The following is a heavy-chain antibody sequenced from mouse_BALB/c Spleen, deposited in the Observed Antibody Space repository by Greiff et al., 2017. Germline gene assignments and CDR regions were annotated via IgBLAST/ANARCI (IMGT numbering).Heavy chain of an antibody. J-gene: IGHJ2*01. V-gene: IGHV5-6-2*01. Sequence: EVNVVESGGGLVKLGGSLKLSCAASGFTFSSYYMSWVRQTPEKRLELVAAINSNGGSTYYPDTVKGRFTISRDNAKNTLYLQMSSLKSEDTALYYCARRTTATGYFDYWGQGTTLTVSS. D-gene: IGHD1-2*01. CDR2: INSNGGST. CDR3: ARRTTATGYFDY. CDR1: GFTFSSYY.